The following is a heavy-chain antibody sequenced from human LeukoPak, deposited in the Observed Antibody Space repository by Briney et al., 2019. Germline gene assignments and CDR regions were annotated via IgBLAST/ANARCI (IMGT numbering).Heavy chain of an antibody. D-gene: IGHD6-19*01. CDR3: ARALLYSSGWSGGYYYYYMDV. CDR2: INPNSGGT. V-gene: IGHV1-2*02. Sequence: ASVKVSCKASGYTFTGYYMHWVRQAPGQGLEWMGWINPNSGGTNYAQKFQGRVTITADESTSTAYMELSSLRSEDTAVYYCARALLYSSGWSGGYYYYYMDVWGKGTTVTISS. J-gene: IGHJ6*03. CDR1: GYTFTGYY.